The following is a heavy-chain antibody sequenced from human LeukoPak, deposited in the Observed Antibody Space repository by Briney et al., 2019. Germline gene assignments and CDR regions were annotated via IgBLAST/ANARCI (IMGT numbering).Heavy chain of an antibody. J-gene: IGHJ4*02. CDR2: INPHSGDT. D-gene: IGHD6-19*01. CDR1: GYTFTNYY. CDR3: ARVLYSSGWYDGDY. Sequence: ASVKVSCKASGYTFTNYYMHWVRQAPGQGLEWVGWINPHSGDTNYAQNFQGRVTMTRDTSISTAYLELSRLRSDDTAVYYCARVLYSSGWYDGDYWGQGTLVTVSS. V-gene: IGHV1-2*02.